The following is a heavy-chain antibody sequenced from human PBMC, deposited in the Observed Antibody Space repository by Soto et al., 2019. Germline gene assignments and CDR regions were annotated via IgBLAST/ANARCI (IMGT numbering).Heavy chain of an antibody. J-gene: IGHJ4*02. V-gene: IGHV1-69*01. Sequence: QVQLAQSGAEVKEPGSSVKVSCKATGDLFNNYAFNWVRQAPGQGLEWMGRISPLFSTTNYAQKFQGRVTIGADDLTTIVYLAVSKLESADTAMYYCASSSSVAAAGYFTFWGQGTLVTVSP. CDR1: GDLFNNYA. CDR2: ISPLFSTT. D-gene: IGHD6-13*01. CDR3: ASSSSVAAAGYFTF.